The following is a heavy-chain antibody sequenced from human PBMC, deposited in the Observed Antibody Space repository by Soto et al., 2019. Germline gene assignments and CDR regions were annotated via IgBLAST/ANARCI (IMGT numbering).Heavy chain of an antibody. J-gene: IGHJ6*02. Sequence: GGSLRLSCTASGFTFSTSAMSWVRQAPGRGLEWVSGSSGSGAGTYYADSVKGRFTISRDNSKNTLYLQMSGLRAEDAAVYYCAKGPTVFGAVISFDYYYGMYVWGQGTPVTVSS. CDR3: AKGPTVFGAVISFDYYYGMYV. CDR1: GFTFSTSA. V-gene: IGHV3-23*01. CDR2: SSGSGAGT. D-gene: IGHD3-3*01.